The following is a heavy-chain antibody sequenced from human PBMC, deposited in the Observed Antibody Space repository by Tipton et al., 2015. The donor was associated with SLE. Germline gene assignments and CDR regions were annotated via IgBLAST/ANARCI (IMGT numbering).Heavy chain of an antibody. Sequence: TLSLTCSVSGFPIWSDYWCCIRQSPGKGLEWIGYMYNNERTKYDFSLESRVTLSVETSKNQFTLRLTSVTAADTAVYYCARFHVKSYYEFDCWGQGTLVTVSS. D-gene: IGHD3-10*01. CDR1: GFPIWSDY. J-gene: IGHJ4*02. CDR3: ARFHVKSYYEFDC. CDR2: MYNNERT. V-gene: IGHV4-59*01.